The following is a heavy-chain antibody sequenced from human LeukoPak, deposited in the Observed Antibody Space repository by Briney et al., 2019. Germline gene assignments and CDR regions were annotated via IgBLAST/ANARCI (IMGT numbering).Heavy chain of an antibody. D-gene: IGHD5-18*01. CDR2: IKQDGSEK. Sequence: GRSLRLSCAASGFTFSSYGMHWVRQASGKGLEWVANIKQDGSEKYYVDSVKGRFTISRDNAKNSLYLQMNSLRAEDTAVYYCARDSELWFDYWGQGTLVTVSS. V-gene: IGHV3-7*01. J-gene: IGHJ4*02. CDR3: ARDSELWFDY. CDR1: GFTFSSYG.